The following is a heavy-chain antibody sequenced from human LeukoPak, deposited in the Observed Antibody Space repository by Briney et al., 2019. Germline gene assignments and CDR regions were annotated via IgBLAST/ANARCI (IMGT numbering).Heavy chain of an antibody. J-gene: IGHJ4*02. CDR2: ISGSGGST. CDR3: ANARITMVRGVIIPIYFDY. D-gene: IGHD3-10*01. CDR1: GFTFSSYA. V-gene: IGHV3-23*01. Sequence: GGSLRLSCAASGFTFSSYAMSWVRQAPGKGLEWVSAISGSGGSTYYADSVKGRFTISRDNSKNTLYLQMNSLRAEDTAVYYCANARITMVRGVIIPIYFDYWGQGTLVTVSS.